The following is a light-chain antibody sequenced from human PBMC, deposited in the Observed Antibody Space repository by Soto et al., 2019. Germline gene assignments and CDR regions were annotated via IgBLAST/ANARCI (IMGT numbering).Light chain of an antibody. CDR2: DVT. CDR1: SSDVGAYNF. V-gene: IGLV2-11*01. CDR3: CSYADNYSYV. Sequence: QSVLTQPRSVSGSPGQSVAISCTGTSSDVGAYNFVSWYQQHPGKAPKLVIYDVTKRPSGVPDRFSGSKSGNTASLTISGLQAEDESDYYCCSYADNYSYVFGTGTKLTVL. J-gene: IGLJ1*01.